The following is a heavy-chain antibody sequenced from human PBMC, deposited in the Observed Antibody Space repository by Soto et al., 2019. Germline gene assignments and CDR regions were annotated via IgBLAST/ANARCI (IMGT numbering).Heavy chain of an antibody. V-gene: IGHV3-30-3*01. D-gene: IGHD2-8*02. CDR1: GFTFSSYV. CDR3: TRAGYCTGGTCSSFYFHY. CDR2: ISHDGSNK. Sequence: QVQLVESGGGVVQPGRSLRLSCAASGFTFSSYVVHWVRQAPGKGLEWVALISHDGSNKDYADSVKGRFIISRDNSKNTLYLQMNSLRVEDTAMYFCTRAGYCTGGTCSSFYFHYWGQGTLVTVSP. J-gene: IGHJ4*02.